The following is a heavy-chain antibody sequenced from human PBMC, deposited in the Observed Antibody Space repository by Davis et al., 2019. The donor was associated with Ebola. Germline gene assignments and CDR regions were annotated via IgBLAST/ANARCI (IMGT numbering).Heavy chain of an antibody. D-gene: IGHD4-11*01. Sequence: PGGSLRLSCAASGFTFSSYGMHWVRQAPGKGLEWVAVISYDGSNKYYVDSVKGRFTISRDNSKNTLYLQMNSLGAEDTAVYYCAKGDYTTVYGMDVWGQGTTVTVSS. CDR2: ISYDGSNK. CDR1: GFTFSSYG. J-gene: IGHJ6*02. CDR3: AKGDYTTVYGMDV. V-gene: IGHV3-30*18.